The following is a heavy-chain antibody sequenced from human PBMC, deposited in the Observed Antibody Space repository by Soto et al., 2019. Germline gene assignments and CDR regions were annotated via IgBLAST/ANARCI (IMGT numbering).Heavy chain of an antibody. Sequence: PGGSLRLSCAASGFTFSSYWMHWVRQAPGKGLVWVSRINSDGSSTSYADSVKGRFTISRDNAKNTLYLQTNSLRAEDTAVYYCARGRIVGEYSSSSGWFDPWGQGTLVTVSS. D-gene: IGHD6-6*01. J-gene: IGHJ5*02. V-gene: IGHV3-74*01. CDR2: INSDGSST. CDR3: ARGRIVGEYSSSSGWFDP. CDR1: GFTFSSYW.